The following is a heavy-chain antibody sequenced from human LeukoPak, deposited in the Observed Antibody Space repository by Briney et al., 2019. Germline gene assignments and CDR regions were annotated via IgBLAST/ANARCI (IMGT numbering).Heavy chain of an antibody. CDR1: GGSISSYY. CDR3: ARAFSGWYHY. J-gene: IGHJ4*02. CDR2: IYYSGST. D-gene: IGHD6-19*01. V-gene: IGHV4-59*01. Sequence: SETLSLTCTVSGGSISSYYWSWIRQPPGKGLEWIGYIYYSGSTNYNPSLKSRVTISVDTSKNQFSLKLSSVTAADTAVYYCARAFSGWYHYWGQGTLVTVPS.